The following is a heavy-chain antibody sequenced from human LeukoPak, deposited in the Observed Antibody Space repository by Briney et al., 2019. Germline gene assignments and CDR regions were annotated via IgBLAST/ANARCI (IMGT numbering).Heavy chain of an antibody. CDR3: ARDGTTVTARGLYFDY. CDR1: GLTLSSNY. Sequence: GGSLRLSCAASGLTLSSNYVSWVGQAPGKGLEWVSVIYSGGSTYYSEEVTGRSAISKDNSKNTLYLQMNSLRAEDTAVYYCARDGTTVTARGLYFDYWGQGTLVTVSS. V-gene: IGHV3-66*02. CDR2: IYSGGST. J-gene: IGHJ4*02. D-gene: IGHD4-17*01.